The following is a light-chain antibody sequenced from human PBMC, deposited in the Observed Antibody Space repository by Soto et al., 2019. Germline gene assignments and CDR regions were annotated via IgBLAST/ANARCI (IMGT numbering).Light chain of an antibody. J-gene: IGKJ4*01. V-gene: IGKV3-15*01. CDR2: DAS. CDR3: QQYSNWPPLT. Sequence: EIVLTQSPATLSVSPGERATLSCRASQSVRSNLAWYQQKPGQAPRLLIFDASTRATNIPARFSGSGSGTEFTLTISILQSEDFAVYYCQQYSNWPPLTFGGGTKVEIK. CDR1: QSVRSN.